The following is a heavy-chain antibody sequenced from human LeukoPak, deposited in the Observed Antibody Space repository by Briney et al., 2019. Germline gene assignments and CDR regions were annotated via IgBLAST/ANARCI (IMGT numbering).Heavy chain of an antibody. D-gene: IGHD1-1*01. V-gene: IGHV4-59*11. CDR2: IYYSGST. CDR1: GGSISSHY. J-gene: IGHJ3*02. Sequence: KPSETLSLTCTVSGGSISSHYWSWIRQPPGKGLEWIGYIYYSGSTNYNPSLKSRVTISVDTSKNQFSLKLSSVTAADTAVYYCARALGGTYAFDIWGQGTMVTVSP. CDR3: ARALGGTYAFDI.